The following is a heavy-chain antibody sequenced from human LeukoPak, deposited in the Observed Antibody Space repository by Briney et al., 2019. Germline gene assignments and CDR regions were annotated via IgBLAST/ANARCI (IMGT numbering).Heavy chain of an antibody. J-gene: IGHJ4*02. CDR3: ARDLAYSRLDY. Sequence: GGSLRLSCAASGFTVSSNYMSWVRQAPGKGLEWVSVIYSGGSTYYADSVKGRFTISRDNAENSLYLQMNSLRVEDTAFYYCARDLAYSRLDYWGQGMLVTVSS. CDR1: GFTVSSNY. V-gene: IGHV3-53*01. D-gene: IGHD5-18*01. CDR2: IYSGGST.